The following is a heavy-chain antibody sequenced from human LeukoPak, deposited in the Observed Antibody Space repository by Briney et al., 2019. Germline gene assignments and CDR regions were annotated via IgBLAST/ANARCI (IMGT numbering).Heavy chain of an antibody. V-gene: IGHV4-34*01. D-gene: IGHD3-3*01. CDR3: ARVRLGTIFGVVINLFDY. CDR1: GGSFSGYY. Sequence: TSETLSLTCAVYGGSFSGYYWSWIRQPPGKGLEWIGEINHSGSTNYNPSLKSRVTISVDTSKNQFSLKLSSVTAADTAVYYCARVRLGTIFGVVINLFDYWGQGTLVTVSS. J-gene: IGHJ4*02. CDR2: INHSGST.